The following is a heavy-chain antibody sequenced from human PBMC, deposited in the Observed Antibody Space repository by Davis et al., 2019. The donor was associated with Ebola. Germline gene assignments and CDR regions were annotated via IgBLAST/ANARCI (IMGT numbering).Heavy chain of an antibody. Sequence: ASVKVSCKASGYTFTSYGISWVRQAPGQGLEWMGIINPSGGSTSYAQKFQGRVTMTRDTSTSTVYMELSSLRSEDTAVYYCTKSEQLVLPDYWGQGTLVTVSS. D-gene: IGHD6-6*01. CDR2: INPSGGST. J-gene: IGHJ4*02. CDR3: TKSEQLVLPDY. CDR1: GYTFTSYG. V-gene: IGHV1-46*01.